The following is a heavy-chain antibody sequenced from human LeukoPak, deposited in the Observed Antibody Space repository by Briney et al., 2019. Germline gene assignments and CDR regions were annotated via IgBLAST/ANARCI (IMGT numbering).Heavy chain of an antibody. J-gene: IGHJ4*02. Sequence: GGSLRLSCAASGFTFSNAWMSWVRQAPGKGREWVGRIKSKTDGGTTDYAAPVKGRFTISRDDSKNTLYLQMNSLKTEDTAVYYCTTEVYYYDSSGYYTTPYYFDYWGQGTLVTVSS. V-gene: IGHV3-15*01. CDR3: TTEVYYYDSSGYYTTPYYFDY. CDR1: GFTFSNAW. D-gene: IGHD3-22*01. CDR2: IKSKTDGGTT.